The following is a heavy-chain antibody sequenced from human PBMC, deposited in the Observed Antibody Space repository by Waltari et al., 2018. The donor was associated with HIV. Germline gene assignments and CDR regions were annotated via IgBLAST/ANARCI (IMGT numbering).Heavy chain of an antibody. J-gene: IGHJ5*02. Sequence: QVQLQESGPGLVKPSETLSLTCAVPGYSISSGYYWGWIRQPPGKGLEWIGSIYHSGRTYDHPSIKRRVTISVDTCKNQFSLKLSSVTAADTAVYYCARWDSGSYYNWFDPWGQGTLVTVSS. CDR1: GYSISSGYY. CDR2: IYHSGRT. V-gene: IGHV4-38-2*01. D-gene: IGHD1-26*01. CDR3: ARWDSGSYYNWFDP.